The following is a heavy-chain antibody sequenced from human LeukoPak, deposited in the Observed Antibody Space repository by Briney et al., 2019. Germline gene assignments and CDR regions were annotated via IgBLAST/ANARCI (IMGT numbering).Heavy chain of an antibody. CDR2: INHSGST. CDR3: ARGGYPFDY. D-gene: IGHD5-18*01. J-gene: IGHJ4*02. CDR1: GGSFSGYY. V-gene: IGHV4-34*01. Sequence: SETLSLTCAVYGGSFSGYYWSWIRQPPGKGLEWIGEINHSGSTNYNPSLKSRVTISVDTSKNQFSLKLSSVTAADTAVYYCARGGYPFDYWGQGTLVTVSS.